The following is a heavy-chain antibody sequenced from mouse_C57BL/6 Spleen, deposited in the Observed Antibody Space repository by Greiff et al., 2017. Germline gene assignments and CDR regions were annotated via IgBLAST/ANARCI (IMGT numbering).Heavy chain of an antibody. CDR2: IDPETGGT. D-gene: IGHD2-4*01. V-gene: IGHV1-15*01. CDR1: GYTFTDYE. CDR3: PYYDYDGFAY. J-gene: IGHJ3*01. Sequence: VQGVESGAELVRPGASVTLSCKASGYTFTDYEMHWVNQTPVHGLEWIGAIDPETGGTAYNQKFKGKGILTADKASSTAYRELRSLTSEDSAVYYCPYYDYDGFAYWGQGTLVTVSA.